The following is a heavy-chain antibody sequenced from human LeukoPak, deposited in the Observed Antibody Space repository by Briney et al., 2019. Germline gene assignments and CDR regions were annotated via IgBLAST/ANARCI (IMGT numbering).Heavy chain of an antibody. V-gene: IGHV4-61*02. CDR3: ARVTAAIDY. CDR2: IYTSGST. J-gene: IGHJ4*02. CDR1: GGSISSGSYY. Sequence: PSETLSLTCTVSGGSISSGSYYWSWIRQPAGKGLEWIGRIYTSGSTNYNPSLKSRVTISVDTSKNQLSLKLSSVTAADTAVYYCARVTAAIDYWGQGTLVTVSS. D-gene: IGHD2-2*02.